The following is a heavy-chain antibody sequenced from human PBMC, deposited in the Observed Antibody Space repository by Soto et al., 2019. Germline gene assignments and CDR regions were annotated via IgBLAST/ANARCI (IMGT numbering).Heavy chain of an antibody. J-gene: IGHJ3*02. CDR2: IYWSGDE. Sequence: QGTLKESGPTLVQPTQPLTLTCSFSGFSLSTSGVGVGWIRQSPGKALEWLALIYWSGDEHYRPSLNSRLSNIKNTSKHHVVLSTTDMDGVDTASYYCARGLETRPVVAFDIWGQGTMVTVSS. V-gene: IGHV2-5*01. CDR1: GFSLSTSGVG. CDR3: ARGLETRPVVAFDI.